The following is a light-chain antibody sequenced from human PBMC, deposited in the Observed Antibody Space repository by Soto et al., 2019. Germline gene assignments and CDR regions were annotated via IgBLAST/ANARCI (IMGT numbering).Light chain of an antibody. CDR1: SSDVGVYNN. V-gene: IGLV2-14*03. J-gene: IGLJ1*01. Sequence: QSALTQPASVSGSPGQSITISCTGTSSDVGVYNNVSWYQHHPGKAPKLMIYDVSNRPSGVSNRFSGSKSGNTASLIISGLQAEDEADYYCSPYTSSSTLSTYVFGTGTKVTVL. CDR3: SPYTSSSTLSTYV. CDR2: DVS.